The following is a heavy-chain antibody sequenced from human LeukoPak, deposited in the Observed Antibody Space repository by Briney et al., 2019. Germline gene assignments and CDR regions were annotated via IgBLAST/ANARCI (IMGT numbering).Heavy chain of an antibody. J-gene: IGHJ6*02. CDR3: ARETNSWYVGVGGYYYYGMDV. CDR2: IYSGGST. D-gene: IGHD6-13*01. V-gene: IGHV3-53*01. Sequence: GGSLRLSCAASGFTVSSNYMSWVRQAPGKGLEWVSVIYSGGSTYYADSVKGRFTISRDNSKNTLYLQMNSLRAEDTAVYYCARETNSWYVGVGGYYYYGMDVWGQGTTVTVSS. CDR1: GFTVSSNY.